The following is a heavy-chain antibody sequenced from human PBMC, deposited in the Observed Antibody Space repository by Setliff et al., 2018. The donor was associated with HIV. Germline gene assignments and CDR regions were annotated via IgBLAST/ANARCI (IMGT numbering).Heavy chain of an antibody. CDR1: GYTFTSYG. CDR3: ARDGEYYDFWSGYYGVPGYFDY. V-gene: IGHV1-18*01. CDR2: ISAYNGNT. Sequence: ASVKVSCKASGYTFTSYGISWVRQAPGQGLEWMGWISAYNGNTNYAQKLQGRVTMTTDTSTSTAYMELRSLRSDDTAVYYCARDGEYYDFWSGYYGVPGYFDYWGQGTLVTSPQ. J-gene: IGHJ4*02. D-gene: IGHD3-3*01.